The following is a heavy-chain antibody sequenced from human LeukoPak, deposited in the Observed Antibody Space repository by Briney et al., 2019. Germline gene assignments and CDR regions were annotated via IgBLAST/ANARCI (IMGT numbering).Heavy chain of an antibody. Sequence: PGLSLRLSCAASGFTFSSYVMHWVRQAPGKGLEWVAVTWYDGTNKYFADSVRGRFSISRDNSKNSLYLQMDSLRTEDTAFYYCAKEIDTLGTNAFDIWGQGTMVTVSS. CDR1: GFTFSSYV. J-gene: IGHJ3*02. D-gene: IGHD2-15*01. V-gene: IGHV3-33*03. CDR2: TWYDGTNK. CDR3: AKEIDTLGTNAFDI.